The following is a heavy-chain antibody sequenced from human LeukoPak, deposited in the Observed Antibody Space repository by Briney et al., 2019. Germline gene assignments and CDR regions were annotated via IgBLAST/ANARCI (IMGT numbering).Heavy chain of an antibody. V-gene: IGHV4-34*01. D-gene: IGHD4-17*01. J-gene: IGHJ3*02. CDR3: ASGTTVTIDAFDI. CDR1: GGSFSGYY. Sequence: SETLSLTCAVYGGSFSGYYWSWIRKPPGKGLEWIGEINHSGSTNYNPSLKSRVTISVDTSKNQFSLKLSSVTAADTVVYYCASGTTVTIDAFDIWGQGTMVTVSS. CDR2: INHSGST.